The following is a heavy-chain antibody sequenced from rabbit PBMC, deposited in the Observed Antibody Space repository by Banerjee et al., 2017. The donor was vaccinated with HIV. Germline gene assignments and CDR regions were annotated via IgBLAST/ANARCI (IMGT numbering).Heavy chain of an antibody. D-gene: IGHD4-1*01. CDR2: IDPVFGST. V-gene: IGHV1S7*01. CDR3: ARDLAGVIGWNFNL. J-gene: IGHJ4*01. Sequence: VRQAPGKGLEWIGYIDPVFGSTYYASWVNGRFTISSHNAQNTLYLQLNSLTAADTATYFCARDLAGVIGWNFNLWGPGTLVTVS.